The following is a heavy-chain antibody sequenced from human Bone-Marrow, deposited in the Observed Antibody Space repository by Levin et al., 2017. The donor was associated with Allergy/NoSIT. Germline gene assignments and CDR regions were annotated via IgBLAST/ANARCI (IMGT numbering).Heavy chain of an antibody. CDR3: ARGYTAGD. CDR2: IKEDGSEI. CDR1: KFAFSTYW. J-gene: IGHJ4*02. D-gene: IGHD5-18*01. V-gene: IGHV3-7*01. Sequence: SGGSLRLSCAASKFAFSTYWMTWVRQAPGKGLEWVANIKEDGSEINYVDSVKGRFTISRDNAQNSLYLQMNSLRAEDTAVYYCARGYTAGDWGQGTLVTVSS.